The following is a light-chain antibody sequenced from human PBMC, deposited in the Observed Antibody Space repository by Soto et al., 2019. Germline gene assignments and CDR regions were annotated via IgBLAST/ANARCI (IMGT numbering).Light chain of an antibody. CDR2: DVS. V-gene: IGLV2-11*01. CDR1: SSDVGAYNY. Sequence: QSALTQPRSVSGSPGQSVTISCTGTSSDVGAYNYVSWYQQHPGKAPKVMIYDVSKRPSGVPDRFSGSNSGNTASLTISGLQAEDEADYYCCSYAGSYTVIFGGGTKLTVL. CDR3: CSYAGSYTVI. J-gene: IGLJ2*01.